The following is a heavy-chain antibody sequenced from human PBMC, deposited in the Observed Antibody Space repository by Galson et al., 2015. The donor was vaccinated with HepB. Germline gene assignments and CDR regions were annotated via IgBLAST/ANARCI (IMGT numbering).Heavy chain of an antibody. CDR1: GFTFSSYG. J-gene: IGHJ2*01. V-gene: IGHV3-33*08. CDR3: ARDRGIVVVTPDWYFDL. Sequence: SLRLSCAASGFTFSSYGMHWVRQAPGKGLEWVAVIWYDGSNKYYADSVKGRFTISRDNSKNTLYLQMNSLRAEDTAVYYCARDRGIVVVTPDWYFDLWGRGTLVTVSS. D-gene: IGHD3-22*01. CDR2: IWYDGSNK.